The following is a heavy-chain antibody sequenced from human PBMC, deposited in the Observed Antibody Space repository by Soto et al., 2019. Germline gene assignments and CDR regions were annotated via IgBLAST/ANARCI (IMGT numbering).Heavy chain of an antibody. D-gene: IGHD2-2*01. Sequence: QVQLVQSGAEVKKPGSSVKVSCKASGGTFSSYTISWVRQAPGQGLEWMGRIIPILGIANYAQKFQGRVTIXVDXSXPTAYMELSSLRSEDTAVYYCARSGVVPAANDAFDIWGQGTMVTVSS. V-gene: IGHV1-69*02. J-gene: IGHJ3*02. CDR3: ARSGVVPAANDAFDI. CDR2: IIPILGIA. CDR1: GGTFSSYT.